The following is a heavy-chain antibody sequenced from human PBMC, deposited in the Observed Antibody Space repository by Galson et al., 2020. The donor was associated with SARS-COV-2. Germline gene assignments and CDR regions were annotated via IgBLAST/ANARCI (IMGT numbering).Heavy chain of an antibody. V-gene: IGHV4-31*03. CDR1: GGSISSDNYY. J-gene: IGHJ4*02. CDR2: IYYSGNA. D-gene: IGHD4-17*01. Sequence: SETLSLTCTVSGGSISSDNYYWSWIRQHPGKGLEWIGYIYYSGNAYYNPSLKSRVTISVDTSKNQFSLRLSSVTAADTAVYYCARDRHGDSIYLDYWGQGTLVTVSS. CDR3: ARDRHGDSIYLDY.